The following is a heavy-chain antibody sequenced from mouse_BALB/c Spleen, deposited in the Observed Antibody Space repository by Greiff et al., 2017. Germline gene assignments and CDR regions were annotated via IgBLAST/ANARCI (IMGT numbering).Heavy chain of an antibody. D-gene: IGHD2-10*02. CDR3: ARELYGNYPYYYAMDY. V-gene: IGHV2-2*02. Sequence: VQVVESGPGLVQPSQSLSITCTVSGFSLTSYGVHWVRQSPGKGLEWLGVIWSGGSTDYNAAFISRLSISKDNSKSQVFFKMNSLQANDTAIYYCARELYGNYPYYYAMDYWGQGTSVTVSS. CDR1: GFSLTSYG. CDR2: IWSGGST. J-gene: IGHJ4*01.